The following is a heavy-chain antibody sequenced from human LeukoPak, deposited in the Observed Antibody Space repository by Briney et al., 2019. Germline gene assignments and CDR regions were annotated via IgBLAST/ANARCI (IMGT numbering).Heavy chain of an antibody. V-gene: IGHV4-30-4*08. Sequence: TLSLTCTVSGGSISSGGYYWSWIRQHPGKGLECIGHIYYSGSTYYNPSLKSRVTISVDTSKNQFSLKLSSVTAADTAVYYCARGRGVPYYYDSSGYYPADYWGQGTLVTVSS. CDR3: ARGRGVPYYYDSSGYYPADY. CDR1: GGSISSGGYY. D-gene: IGHD3-22*01. J-gene: IGHJ4*02. CDR2: IYYSGST.